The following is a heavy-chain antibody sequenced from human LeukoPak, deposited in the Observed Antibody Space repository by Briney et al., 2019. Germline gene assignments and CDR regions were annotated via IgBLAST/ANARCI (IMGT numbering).Heavy chain of an antibody. CDR1: GFILGNYW. CDR2: INNDGSST. CDR3: ARDGISCTGGHCYFAS. Sequence: QPGGSLSLTCETSGFILGNYWMHGVRQAPGKGLVWFSRINNDGSSTTYADSVKGRFTISRDNARNTLYLQMNSLRTEDTAIYYCARDGISCTGGHCYFASWGQGTLVTVSS. J-gene: IGHJ4*02. V-gene: IGHV3-74*01. D-gene: IGHD2-8*02.